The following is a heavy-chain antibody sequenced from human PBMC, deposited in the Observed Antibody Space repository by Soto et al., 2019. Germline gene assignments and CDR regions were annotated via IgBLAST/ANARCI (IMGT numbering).Heavy chain of an antibody. Sequence: SVKVSCKASGYTFSSYAISWVRQAPGQGLEWMGGIIPIFGTANYAQKFQGRVTITADESTSTAYMELSSLRSEDTAVYYCAREFYNWPDNWFDPWGQGTLVTVSS. D-gene: IGHD1-20*01. V-gene: IGHV1-69*13. CDR1: GYTFSSYA. J-gene: IGHJ5*02. CDR3: AREFYNWPDNWFDP. CDR2: IIPIFGTA.